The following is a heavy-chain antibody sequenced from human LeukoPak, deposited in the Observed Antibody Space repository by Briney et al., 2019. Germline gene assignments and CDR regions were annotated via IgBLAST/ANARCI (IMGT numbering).Heavy chain of an antibody. CDR3: ARKSGYSSSYGDY. CDR2: ISAYKGNT. D-gene: IGHD6-13*01. V-gene: IGHV1-18*01. J-gene: IGHJ4*02. CDR1: GYTFSSYG. Sequence: GASVKVSCKASGYTFSSYGISWVRQAPGQGLEWLGWISAYKGNTKYAQKLQDRVTMTTDTSTSTAYMELRSLRSGDTAVYYCARKSGYSSSYGDYWGQGTLVTVSS.